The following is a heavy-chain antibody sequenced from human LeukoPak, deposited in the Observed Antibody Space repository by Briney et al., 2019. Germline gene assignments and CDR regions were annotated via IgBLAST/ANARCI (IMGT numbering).Heavy chain of an antibody. Sequence: PSETLSLTCTVSGGSISSSSYYWGWIRQPPGKGLEWIGSIYYSGSTYYNPSLKSRVTISVDTSKNQFSLKLSSVTAADTAVYYCAIGVPAHYYYDMDVWGQGTTVTVSS. CDR2: IYYSGST. J-gene: IGHJ6*02. CDR3: AIGVPAHYYYDMDV. D-gene: IGHD6-25*01. V-gene: IGHV4-39*07. CDR1: GGSISSSSYY.